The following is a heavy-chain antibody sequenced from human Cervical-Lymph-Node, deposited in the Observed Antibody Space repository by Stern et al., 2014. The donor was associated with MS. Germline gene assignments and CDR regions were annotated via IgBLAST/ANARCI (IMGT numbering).Heavy chain of an antibody. CDR2: ISWNSGSI. V-gene: IGHV3-9*01. Sequence: EVQLVESGGGLVQPGRSLRLSCAASGFTFDDYAMHWVRQAPGKGLEWVSGISWNSGSIGYADSVKGRFTISRDNAKNSLYLQMNSLRAEDTALYYCASEHYSSGWGQGTLVTVSS. CDR3: ASEHYSSG. J-gene: IGHJ4*02. CDR1: GFTFDDYA. D-gene: IGHD6-19*01.